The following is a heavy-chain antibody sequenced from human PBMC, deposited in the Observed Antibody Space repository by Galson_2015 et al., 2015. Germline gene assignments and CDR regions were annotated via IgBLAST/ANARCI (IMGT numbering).Heavy chain of an antibody. CDR1: GGTFSSYA. J-gene: IGHJ4*02. V-gene: IGHV1-69*13. CDR2: IIPIFGTA. D-gene: IGHD5-24*01. CDR3: ARGNSRDGYNFNY. Sequence: SVKVSCKASGGTFSSYAISWVRQAPGQGLEWMGGIIPIFGTANYAQKFQGRVTITADESTSTAYMELSSLRSEDTAVYYCARGNSRDGYNFNYWGQETLVTVSS.